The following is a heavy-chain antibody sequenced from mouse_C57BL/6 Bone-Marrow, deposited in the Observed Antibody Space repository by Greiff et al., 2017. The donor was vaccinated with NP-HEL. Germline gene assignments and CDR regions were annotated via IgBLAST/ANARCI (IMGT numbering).Heavy chain of an antibody. CDR3: ARCYYYGSSYHWYFDV. J-gene: IGHJ1*03. Sequence: QVQLQQSGAELARPGASVKLSCKASGYTFTSYGLSWVKQRTGQGLEWIGEIYPRSGNTYYNEKFKGKATLTADKSSSTAYMELRSLTSEDSAVYFCARCYYYGSSYHWYFDVWGTGTTVTVSS. D-gene: IGHD1-1*01. CDR1: GYTFTSYG. CDR2: IYPRSGNT. V-gene: IGHV1-81*01.